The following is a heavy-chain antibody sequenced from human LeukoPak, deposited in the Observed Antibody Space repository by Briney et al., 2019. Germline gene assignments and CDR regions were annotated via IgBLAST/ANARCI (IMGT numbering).Heavy chain of an antibody. D-gene: IGHD6-19*01. CDR3: ARRRWLEPFDY. V-gene: IGHV4-59*08. CDR1: GGSISSYY. CDR2: IYYSGST. J-gene: IGHJ4*02. Sequence: SETLSLTCTVPGGSISSYYWSWIRQPPGKGLAWIGYIYYSGSTYYNPSLKSRVTISVDTSKNQFSLKLSSVTAADTAVYYCARRRWLEPFDYWGQGTLVTVSS.